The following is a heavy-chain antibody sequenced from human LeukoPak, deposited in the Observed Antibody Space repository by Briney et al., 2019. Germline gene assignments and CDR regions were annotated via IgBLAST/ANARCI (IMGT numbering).Heavy chain of an antibody. D-gene: IGHD3-9*01. CDR1: GFSLSTSGVG. CDR3: ARILLRYFDWLLNFDY. Sequence: ESGPTLANPTQTLTLTCTFSGFSLSTSGVGVGWIRQPPGKALEWLALIYWDDDKRYSPSLKSRLTITKDTSKNQVVLTMTNMDPVDTATYYCARILLRYFDWLLNFDYWGQGTLVTVSS. J-gene: IGHJ4*02. CDR2: IYWDDDK. V-gene: IGHV2-5*02.